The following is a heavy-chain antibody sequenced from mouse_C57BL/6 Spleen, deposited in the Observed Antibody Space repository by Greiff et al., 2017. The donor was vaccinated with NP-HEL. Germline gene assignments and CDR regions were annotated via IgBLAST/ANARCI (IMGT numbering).Heavy chain of an antibody. CDR3: ARGGPGAWFAY. D-gene: IGHD4-1*01. V-gene: IGHV1-66*01. CDR1: GYSFTSYY. CDR2: IYPGSGNT. J-gene: IGHJ3*01. Sequence: VQLQQSGPELVKPGASVKISCKASGYSFTSYYIHWVKQRPGQGLEWIGWIYPGSGNTKYNEKFKGKATLTADTSSSTAYMQLSSLTSEDSAVYYCARGGPGAWFAYWGQGTLVTVSA.